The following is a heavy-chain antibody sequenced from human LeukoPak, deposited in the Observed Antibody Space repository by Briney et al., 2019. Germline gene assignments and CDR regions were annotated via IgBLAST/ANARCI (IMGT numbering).Heavy chain of an antibody. Sequence: SQTLSLTCTVSGGSISSGSYYWSWIRQPAGKGLEWIGRIYTSGSTNYNPSLKSRVTISVDTSKNQFSLKLSSVTAADTAVYYCARLIGDYGGNSVKDYWGQGTLVTVSS. V-gene: IGHV4-61*02. CDR1: GGSISSGSYY. J-gene: IGHJ4*02. CDR2: IYTSGST. CDR3: ARLIGDYGGNSVKDY. D-gene: IGHD4-23*01.